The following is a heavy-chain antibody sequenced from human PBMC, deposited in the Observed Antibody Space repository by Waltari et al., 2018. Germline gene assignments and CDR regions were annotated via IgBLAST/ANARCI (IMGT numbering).Heavy chain of an antibody. J-gene: IGHJ3*02. D-gene: IGHD2-15*01. CDR1: GFTFSSYE. CDR2: ISSSGRNI. CDR3: ARDVEMTDAFDI. V-gene: IGHV3-48*03. Sequence: EVQLVESGGGLVQPGGSLRLSCPASGFTFSSYEMNWVRQAPGKGLEWVSYISSSGRNIYYADFVKGRFTISRDNAKNSLYLKMNSLRAEDTAVYYCARDVEMTDAFDIWGQGTMVTVSS.